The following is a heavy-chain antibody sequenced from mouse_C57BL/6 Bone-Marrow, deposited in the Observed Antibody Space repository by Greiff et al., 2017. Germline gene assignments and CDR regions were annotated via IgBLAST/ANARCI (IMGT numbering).Heavy chain of an antibody. CDR3: ARIYYYGSRAY. D-gene: IGHD1-1*01. CDR1: GYTFTSYW. CDR2: IDPSDSYT. Sequence: VQLVESGAELVKPGASVKLSCKASGYTFTSYWMQWVKQRPGQGLEWIGEIDPSDSYTNYNQKFKGKATLTVDTSSSTAYMQLSSLTSEDSAVYYCARIYYYGSRAYWGQGTLVTVSA. J-gene: IGHJ3*01. V-gene: IGHV1-50*01.